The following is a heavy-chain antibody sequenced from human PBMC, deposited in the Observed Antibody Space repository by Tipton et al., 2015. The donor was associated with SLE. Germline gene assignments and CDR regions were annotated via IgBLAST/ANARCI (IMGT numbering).Heavy chain of an antibody. CDR3: ARVAQGNWFDP. Sequence: LRLSCTVSGGSISSYYWSWIRQPPGKGLEWIGYIYYSGSTNYNPSLKSRVTMSVDTSKNQFSLKLSSVTAADTAVYYCARVAQGNWFDPWGQGTLVTVSS. J-gene: IGHJ5*02. CDR2: IYYSGST. CDR1: GGSISSYY. V-gene: IGHV4-59*12.